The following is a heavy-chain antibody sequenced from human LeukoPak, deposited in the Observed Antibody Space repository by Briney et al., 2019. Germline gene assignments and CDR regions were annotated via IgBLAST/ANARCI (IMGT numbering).Heavy chain of an antibody. CDR2: ISGSGNTR. D-gene: IGHD6-19*01. J-gene: IGHJ5*02. CDR3: ARDRSGWYRWFDP. Sequence: PGGSLRLSCAASGFTFSSYEMNWVRQAPGKGLEWVSYISGSGNTRYYADSLKGRFTISRDNAKNSLYLQMNSLRADDTAVYYCARDRSGWYRWFDPWGQGTLVTVSS. V-gene: IGHV3-48*03. CDR1: GFTFSSYE.